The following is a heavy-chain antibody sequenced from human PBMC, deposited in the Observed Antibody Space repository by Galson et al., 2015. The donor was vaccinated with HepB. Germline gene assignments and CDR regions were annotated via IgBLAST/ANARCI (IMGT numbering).Heavy chain of an antibody. CDR2: TYYRSKWYN. Sequence: CAISGDSVSSNSAAWNWIRQSPSRGLEWLGRTYYRSKWYNDYALSVKSRITIDPDTSKNQFSLQLNSVTPDDTAVYYCARDHIAVAHYYFDYWGQGTLVTVSS. D-gene: IGHD6-19*01. CDR3: ARDHIAVAHYYFDY. J-gene: IGHJ4*02. V-gene: IGHV6-1*01. CDR1: GDSVSSNSAA.